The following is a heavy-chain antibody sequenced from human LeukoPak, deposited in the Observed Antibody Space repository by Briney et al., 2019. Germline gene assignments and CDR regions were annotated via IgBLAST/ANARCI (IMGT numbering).Heavy chain of an antibody. CDR1: GYTFTSYG. V-gene: IGHV1-18*01. CDR2: ISAYNGNT. D-gene: IGHD4-17*01. CDR3: ARGENYGDYVGPSYYYGMDV. Sequence: GASVKVSCKASGYTFTSYGISWVRQAPGQGLEWMGWISAYNGNTNYAQKLQGRVTMTTDTPTSTAYMELRSLRSDDTAVYYCARGENYGDYVGPSYYYGMDVWGQGTTVTVSS. J-gene: IGHJ6*02.